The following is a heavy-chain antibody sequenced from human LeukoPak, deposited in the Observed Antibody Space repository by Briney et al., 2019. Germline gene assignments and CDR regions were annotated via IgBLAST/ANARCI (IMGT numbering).Heavy chain of an antibody. V-gene: IGHV3-48*03. CDR1: GFTFSSYE. Sequence: GGSLRLSCAASGFTFSSYEMDWVRQAPGKGLEWISYIDSNSRTIHYADSVRGRFTISRDNAKNSLFLQMNSLRAEDTAVYYCVREYCSGGSCSDAFDIWGQGTMVTVSS. CDR2: IDSNSRTI. CDR3: VREYCSGGSCSDAFDI. D-gene: IGHD2-15*01. J-gene: IGHJ3*02.